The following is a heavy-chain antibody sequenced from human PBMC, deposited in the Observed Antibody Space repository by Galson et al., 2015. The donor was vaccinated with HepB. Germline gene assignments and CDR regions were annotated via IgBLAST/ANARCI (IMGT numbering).Heavy chain of an antibody. Sequence: SVKVSCKASGYTFTGYYMHWVRQAPGQGLEWMGWINPNSGGTNYAQKFQGRVTMTRDTSISTAYMELSRLRSDDTAVYYCARVAVAGSPCDYWGQGTLVTVSS. J-gene: IGHJ4*02. CDR2: INPNSGGT. D-gene: IGHD6-19*01. CDR1: GYTFTGYY. V-gene: IGHV1-2*02. CDR3: ARVAVAGSPCDY.